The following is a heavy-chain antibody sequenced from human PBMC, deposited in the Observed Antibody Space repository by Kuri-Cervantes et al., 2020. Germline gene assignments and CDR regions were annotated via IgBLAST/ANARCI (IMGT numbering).Heavy chain of an antibody. CDR1: GGSISSSRYY. D-gene: IGHD4-11*01. CDR3: ARDSPGPRITVTGPVY. V-gene: IGHV4-39*02. J-gene: IGHJ4*02. CDR2: IYHSGTT. Sequence: SETLSLTCNVSGGSISSSRYYWGWIRQPPGKGLEWIGSIYHSGTTYYNPSLQSRLTISLDKSKNYFSLRLSSVTAADTAIYSCARDSPGPRITVTGPVYWGQGTLVTVSS.